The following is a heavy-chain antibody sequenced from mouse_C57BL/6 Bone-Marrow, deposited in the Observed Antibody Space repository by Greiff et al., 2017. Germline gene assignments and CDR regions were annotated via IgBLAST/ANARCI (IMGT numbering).Heavy chain of an antibody. CDR3: ARWGLRTWFAY. CDR2: IHPNSGST. Sequence: QVHVKQPGAELVKPGASVKLSCKASGYTFTSYWMHWVKQRPGQGLEWIGMIHPNSGSTNYNEKFKSKATLTVDKSSSTAYMQLSSLTSEDSAVYYCARWGLRTWFAYWGQGTLVTVSA. J-gene: IGHJ3*01. V-gene: IGHV1-64*01. CDR1: GYTFTSYW. D-gene: IGHD3-1*01.